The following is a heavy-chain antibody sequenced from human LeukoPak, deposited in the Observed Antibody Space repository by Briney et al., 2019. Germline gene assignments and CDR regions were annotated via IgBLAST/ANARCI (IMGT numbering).Heavy chain of an antibody. CDR3: ARGRSGYGGNSGIASCDY. J-gene: IGHJ4*02. CDR2: IYRTGET. Sequence: SETLSLTCAVSGYSISSDYYWGWIRQPPGKGLEWIGSIYRTGETHYNPSLKSRLTMSVDTSKSQFSLKSNSLTAADTAVYYCARGRSGYGGNSGIASCDYWGQGTLVTVSS. V-gene: IGHV4-38-2*01. CDR1: GYSISSDYY. D-gene: IGHD4-23*01.